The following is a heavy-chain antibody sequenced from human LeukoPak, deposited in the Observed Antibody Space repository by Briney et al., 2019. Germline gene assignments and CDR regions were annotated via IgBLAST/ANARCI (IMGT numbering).Heavy chain of an antibody. D-gene: IGHD6-13*01. CDR2: INPNSGGT. V-gene: IGHV1-2*02. CDR3: ARDGIAAAGLGHWFDP. CDR1: GYTFTGYY. J-gene: IGHJ5*02. Sequence: GASVKVSCKASGYTFTGYYMHWVRQAPGQGLEWMGWINPNSGGTNYAQKFQGRVTMTRDTSISTAYMELSRLRSDDTAVYYCARDGIAAAGLGHWFDPWGQGTLVTVSS.